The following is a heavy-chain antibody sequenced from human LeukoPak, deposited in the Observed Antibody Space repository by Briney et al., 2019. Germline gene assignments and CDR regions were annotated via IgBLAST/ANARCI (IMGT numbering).Heavy chain of an antibody. V-gene: IGHV1-18*01. CDR2: ITAGNGNT. CDR1: GYNFRNYG. CDR3: ARDSARGYSSGYNAFDI. J-gene: IGHJ3*02. Sequence: GASVKVSCKASGYNFRNYGIGWVRQAPRQGLEWMGWITAGNGNTNYAQKVQGRVTMTTDTSTSTAYMELRSLRSDDTAVYFCARDSARGYSSGYNAFDIWGQGTMVTVSS. D-gene: IGHD5-18*01.